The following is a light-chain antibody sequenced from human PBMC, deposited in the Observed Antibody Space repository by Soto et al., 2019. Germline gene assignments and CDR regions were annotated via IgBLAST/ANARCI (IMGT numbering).Light chain of an antibody. J-gene: IGKJ5*01. CDR3: QQRSNWPPIT. Sequence: EIVLTQSPATLPLSPGERATLSCRASQSVSSYSAWYQQKPGQAPRLLIYDASNRATGIPARFSGSGSGTDFTLTISSLEPEDFAVYYCQQRSNWPPITVGQGTRLEIK. CDR2: DAS. V-gene: IGKV3-11*01. CDR1: QSVSSY.